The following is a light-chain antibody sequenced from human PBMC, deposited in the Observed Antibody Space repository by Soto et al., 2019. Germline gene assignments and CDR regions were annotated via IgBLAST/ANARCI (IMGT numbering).Light chain of an antibody. Sequence: QSALTQPASVSGSPGQSITISCTGTSSDVGSYKFVSWYQQHPGKAPKLVIYEATKRPSGVSNRFSGSKSGNTASLTISGLRAEDEADYYCWSYAGSNTVEFGGGTKLTVL. J-gene: IGLJ2*01. V-gene: IGLV2-23*01. CDR2: EAT. CDR1: SSDVGSYKF. CDR3: WSYAGSNTVE.